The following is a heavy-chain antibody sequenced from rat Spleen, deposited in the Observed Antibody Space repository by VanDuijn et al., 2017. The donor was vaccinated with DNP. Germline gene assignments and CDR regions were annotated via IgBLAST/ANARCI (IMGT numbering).Heavy chain of an antibody. Sequence: EVQLVETGGGLVQPGRSLKLSCVASGFTFSGYWMYWIRQVPGKGLEWVASINTDGDITNYPDSVKGRFTVSRDNAENTVCLQMNSLRSEDTATYYCAKDRTGGFAMDAWGQGTLVTVSS. CDR1: GFTFSGYW. J-gene: IGHJ3*01. CDR2: INTDGDIT. D-gene: IGHD1-3*01. V-gene: IGHV5-58*01. CDR3: AKDRTGGFAMDA.